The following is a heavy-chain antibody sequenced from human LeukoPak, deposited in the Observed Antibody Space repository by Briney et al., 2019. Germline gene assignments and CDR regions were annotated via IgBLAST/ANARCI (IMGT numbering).Heavy chain of an antibody. CDR3: ARVLRGGYNYYYYYMDV. V-gene: IGHV1-69*05. Sequence: SVKVSCKASGGTFSNYAISWVRQAPGQGLEWMGGIIPIFGTANYAQKFQGRVTITTDESTSTAYMELSSLRSEDTAVYYCARVLRGGYNYYYYYMDVWGKGTTVTVSS. J-gene: IGHJ6*03. D-gene: IGHD5-24*01. CDR1: GGTFSNYA. CDR2: IIPIFGTA.